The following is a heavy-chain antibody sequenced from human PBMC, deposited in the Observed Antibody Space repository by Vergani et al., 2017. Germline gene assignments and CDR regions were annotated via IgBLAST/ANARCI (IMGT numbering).Heavy chain of an antibody. D-gene: IGHD2-2*01. CDR1: GGSISSYY. Sequence: QVQLQESGPGLVKPSETLSLTCTVTGGSISSYYWSWIRQPAGQGLEWIGRIYTSGSTNYNPSLKSRVTMSVATSKNQFSLKLSSMTAADAAVYYCAGCSSTSCYAGFDYWGQGTLVTVSS. CDR2: IYTSGST. CDR3: AGCSSTSCYAGFDY. J-gene: IGHJ4*02. V-gene: IGHV4-4*07.